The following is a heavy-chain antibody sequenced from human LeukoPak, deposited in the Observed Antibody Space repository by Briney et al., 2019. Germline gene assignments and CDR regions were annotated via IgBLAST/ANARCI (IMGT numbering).Heavy chain of an antibody. J-gene: IGHJ3*02. CDR1: GFTFSSYW. CDR2: IKQDGSEK. CDR3: ARALRYDYVWGSYRLDAFDI. D-gene: IGHD3-16*02. Sequence: GGSLRLSCAASGFTFSSYWMSWVRQAPGKGLEWVANIKQDGSEKYYVDSVKGRFTISRDNAKNSLYLQMNSLRAEDTAVYYCARALRYDYVWGSYRLDAFDIWGQGTMVTVSS. V-gene: IGHV3-7*01.